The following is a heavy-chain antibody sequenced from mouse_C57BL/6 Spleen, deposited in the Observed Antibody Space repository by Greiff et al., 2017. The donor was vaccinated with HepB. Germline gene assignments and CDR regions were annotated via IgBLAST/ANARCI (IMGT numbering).Heavy chain of an antibody. D-gene: IGHD1-1*01. V-gene: IGHV5-6*01. CDR1: GFTFSSYG. CDR3: ARQDYYGPFAY. CDR2: ISSGGSYT. J-gene: IGHJ3*01. Sequence: EVKLVESGGDLVKPGGSLKLSCAASGFTFSSYGMSWVRQTPDKRLEWVATISSGGSYTYYPDSVKGRITISKDNAKNTLSLQMSSLKSEDTAMYYCARQDYYGPFAYWGQGTLVTVSA.